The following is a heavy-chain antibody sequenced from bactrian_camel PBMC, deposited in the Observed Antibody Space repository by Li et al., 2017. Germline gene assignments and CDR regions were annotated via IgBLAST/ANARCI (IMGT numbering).Heavy chain of an antibody. V-gene: IGHV3S6*01. D-gene: IGHD3*01. J-gene: IGHJ4*01. Sequence: VQLVESGGGSVQAGGSLSLSCAASGYTFYLMAWFHQAPGKEREFVSSVNGYDITRYADSVKGRFTISQDNANNALYLHMNSLKPEDTAMYYCAARSSSACYGSLRVAQYTYWGQGTQVTVS. CDR1: GYTFYL. CDR2: VNGYDIT. CDR3: AARSSSACYGSLRVAQYTY.